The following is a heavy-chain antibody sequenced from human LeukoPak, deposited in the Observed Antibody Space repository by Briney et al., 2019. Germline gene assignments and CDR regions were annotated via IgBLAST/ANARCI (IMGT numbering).Heavy chain of an antibody. D-gene: IGHD5-18*01. V-gene: IGHV3-21*01. CDR3: ARDPGGGYSYEEVFDY. CDR1: GFTFSTYA. J-gene: IGHJ4*02. CDR2: ISSSSSYI. Sequence: PGGSLRLSCAASGFTFSTYAMSWVRQAPGKGLEWVSSISSSSSYIYYADSVKGRFTISRDNAKNSLYLQMNSLRAEDTAVYYCARDPGGGYSYEEVFDYWGQGTLVTVSS.